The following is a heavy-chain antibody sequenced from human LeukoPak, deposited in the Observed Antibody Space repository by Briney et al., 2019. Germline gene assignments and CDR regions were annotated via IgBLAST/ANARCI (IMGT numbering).Heavy chain of an antibody. J-gene: IGHJ5*02. CDR1: GGSISSSSYY. D-gene: IGHD3-22*01. CDR2: ISSSSSYI. CDR3: ARDQDYYDSSGYYNWFDP. Sequence: PSETLSLTCTVSGGSISSSSYYWGWVRQAPGKGLEWASSISSSSSYIYYADSVKGRFTISRDNAKNSLYLQMNSLRAEDTAVYYCARDQDYYDSSGYYNWFDPWGQGTLVTVSS. V-gene: IGHV3-21*01.